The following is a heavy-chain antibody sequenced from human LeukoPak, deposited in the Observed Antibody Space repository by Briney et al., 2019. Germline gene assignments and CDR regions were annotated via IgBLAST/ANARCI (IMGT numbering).Heavy chain of an antibody. CDR3: ARDRYFDSSGYYLPYFQH. V-gene: IGHV3-64*04. J-gene: IGHJ1*01. Sequence: PGGSLRLSCSASGFTFSTYAIYWVRQTPGKGLEYVSAISHNGDTTYYADSVKGRFTISRDNAKNSLYLQMNSLRDEDTAVYYCARDRYFDSSGYYLPYFQHWGQGTLVTVSS. D-gene: IGHD3-22*01. CDR2: ISHNGDTT. CDR1: GFTFSTYA.